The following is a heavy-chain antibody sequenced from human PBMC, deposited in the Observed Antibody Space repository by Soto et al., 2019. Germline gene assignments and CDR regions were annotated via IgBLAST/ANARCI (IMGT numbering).Heavy chain of an antibody. CDR1: GGSISSSSYY. J-gene: IGHJ4*02. CDR3: ARVPGTARWWDF. V-gene: IGHV4-39*01. Sequence: SETLSLTCTVSGGSISSSSYYWGWIRQPPGKGLEWIGSIYYSGSTYYNPSLKSRVTISVDTSKNQFSLKLSSVTAADTAVYYCARVPGTARWWDFWGQGTLVTVSS. CDR2: IYYSGST. D-gene: IGHD2-15*01.